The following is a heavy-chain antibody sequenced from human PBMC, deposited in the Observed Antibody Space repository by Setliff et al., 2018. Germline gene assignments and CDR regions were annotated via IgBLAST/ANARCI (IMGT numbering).Heavy chain of an antibody. V-gene: IGHV4-59*10. J-gene: IGHJ4*02. CDR3: ARGIITMVRGVITFSYYFDY. CDR1: GGSFSGYY. D-gene: IGHD3-10*01. CDR2: IYIGGSA. Sequence: PSETLSLTCAVYGGSFSGYYWSWIRQPPGKRLEWIGHIYIGGSANYNPSLKSRVTMSIDTSKNQFSLKLNSVTAADMAVYYCARGIITMVRGVITFSYYFDYWGQGTLVTVSS.